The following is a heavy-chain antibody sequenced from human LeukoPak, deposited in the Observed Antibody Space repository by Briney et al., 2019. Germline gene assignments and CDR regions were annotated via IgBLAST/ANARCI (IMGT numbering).Heavy chain of an antibody. V-gene: IGHV3-23*01. CDR2: ISGSGGST. J-gene: IGHJ6*03. D-gene: IGHD3-10*01. Sequence: PGGSLRLSCAASGFTFSSYAMSWVRQAPGKGLEWVSAISGSGGSTYYADSVKGRFTISRDNAKNSLYLQMNSLRAEDMALYYCAKGSGSYFYYYMDVWGKGTTVTVSS. CDR1: GFTFSSYA. CDR3: AKGSGSYFYYYMDV.